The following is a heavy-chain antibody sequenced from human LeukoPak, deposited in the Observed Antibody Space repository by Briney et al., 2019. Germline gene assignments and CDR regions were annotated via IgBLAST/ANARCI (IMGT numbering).Heavy chain of an antibody. CDR2: INTNTGNP. CDR3: ARARDRYDVLTGFASLYYYYGMDV. V-gene: IGHV7-4-1*02. D-gene: IGHD3-9*01. Sequence: ASVKVSCKASGYTFTSSALNWVRQAPGQGLEWMGWINTNTGNPTYAQGFTGRFVFSLDTSVSTAYLQISSLKAEDTAVYYCARARDRYDVLTGFASLYYYYGMDVWGRGTTVTVSS. J-gene: IGHJ6*02. CDR1: GYTFTSSA.